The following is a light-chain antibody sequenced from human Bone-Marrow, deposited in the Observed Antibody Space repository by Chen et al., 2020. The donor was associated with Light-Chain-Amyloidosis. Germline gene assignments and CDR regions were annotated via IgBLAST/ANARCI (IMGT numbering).Light chain of an antibody. Sequence: SYELTQPPSVSVSPGQTARLTCSGDDLPTKYAYWYQQKPGPAPVLVIHRDTERPSGISERFSGSSSGTTATLTISGVQAEDEAYYHCQSADSSGTYEVIFGGGTKLTVL. V-gene: IGLV3-25*03. CDR2: RDT. CDR3: QSADSSGTYEVI. CDR1: DLPTKY. J-gene: IGLJ2*01.